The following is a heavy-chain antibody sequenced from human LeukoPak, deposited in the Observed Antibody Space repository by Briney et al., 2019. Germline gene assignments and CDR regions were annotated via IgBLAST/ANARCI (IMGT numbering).Heavy chain of an antibody. J-gene: IGHJ4*02. V-gene: IGHV1-2*02. D-gene: IGHD3-16*02. CDR1: GYTFTGYY. CDR3: ARDFYDYVWGSYLPEDYFDY. CDR2: INPNSGGT. Sequence: ASVKVSCKASGYTFTGYYMHWVRQAPGQGLEWMGWINPNSGGTNYVQKFQGRVTMTRDTSISTAYMELSRLRSDDTAVYYCARDFYDYVWGSYLPEDYFDYWGQGTLVTVSS.